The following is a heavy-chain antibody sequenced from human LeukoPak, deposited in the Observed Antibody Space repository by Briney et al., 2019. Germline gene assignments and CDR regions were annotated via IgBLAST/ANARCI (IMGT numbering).Heavy chain of an antibody. CDR1: Y. J-gene: IGHJ5*02. CDR3: ARTYYDFWSGYYDWFDP. Sequence: YWSWIRQHPGKGLEWIGYIYYSGSTYYNPSLKSRVTISVDTSKNQFSLKLSSVTAADTAVYYCARTYYDFWSGYYDWFDPWGQGTLVTVSS. CDR2: IYYSGST. V-gene: IGHV4-31*02. D-gene: IGHD3-3*01.